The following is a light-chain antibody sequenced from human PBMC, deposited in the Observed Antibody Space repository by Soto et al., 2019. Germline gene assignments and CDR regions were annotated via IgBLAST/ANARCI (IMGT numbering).Light chain of an antibody. J-gene: IGKJ3*01. V-gene: IGKV1-27*01. Sequence: DIQMTQSPSSLSASVGDRVTITCRASQAISNYLAWYQQKPGKVPKLLIYATSTLQSGVPSRFSGSGSGTDFTLTISSLQPEDVATYYCQKYNSAPSFGPGTKVDIK. CDR3: QKYNSAPS. CDR1: QAISNY. CDR2: ATS.